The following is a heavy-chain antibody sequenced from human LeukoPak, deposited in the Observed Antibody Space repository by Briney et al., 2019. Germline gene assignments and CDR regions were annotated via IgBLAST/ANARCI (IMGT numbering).Heavy chain of an antibody. J-gene: IGHJ5*02. D-gene: IGHD3-16*01. CDR2: ISAYNGNT. CDR1: GYTFTSYG. CDR3: ARDKPYRGEWYWFDP. Sequence: ASVKVSCKASGYTFTSYGISWVRQAPGQGLEWMGWISAYNGNTNYAQKLQGRVTMTTDTSTSTAYMELRSLRSDDTAVYYCARDKPYRGEWYWFDPWGQGTLVTVSS. V-gene: IGHV1-18*01.